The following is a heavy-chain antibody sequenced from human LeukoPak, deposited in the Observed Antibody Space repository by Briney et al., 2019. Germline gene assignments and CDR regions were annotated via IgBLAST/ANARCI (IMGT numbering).Heavy chain of an antibody. J-gene: IGHJ5*02. CDR3: AKVVGATGGWFDP. CDR2: ISWNSGSI. V-gene: IGHV3-9*01. D-gene: IGHD1-26*01. CDR1: GFTFDDYA. Sequence: PGGSLRLSCAASGFTFDDYAMHWVRQAPGKGLEWVSGISWNSGSIGYADSVKGRFTISRDNAKNSLYLQMNSLRAEDTALYYCAKVVGATGGWFDPWGQGTLVTVSS.